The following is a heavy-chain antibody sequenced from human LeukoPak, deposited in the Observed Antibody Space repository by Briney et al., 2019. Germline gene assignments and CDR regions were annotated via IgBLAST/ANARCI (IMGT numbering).Heavy chain of an antibody. Sequence: PKASVKVSCKASGYTFSGSYIHWVRQAPGQGLEWMGRINPDSGDTNYAQKFQGRVTMTRDMSTSTVYMELSSLRSEDTAVYYCARDHGPGYSSWFDPWGQGTLVTVSS. CDR1: GYTFSGSY. D-gene: IGHD2-15*01. CDR2: INPDSGDT. CDR3: ARDHGPGYSSWFDP. J-gene: IGHJ5*02. V-gene: IGHV1-2*06.